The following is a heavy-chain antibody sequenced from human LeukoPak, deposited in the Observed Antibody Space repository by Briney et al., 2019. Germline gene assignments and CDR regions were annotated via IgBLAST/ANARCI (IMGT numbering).Heavy chain of an antibody. D-gene: IGHD3-22*01. V-gene: IGHV3-21*01. CDR2: ISSSSSYI. J-gene: IGHJ4*02. CDR3: ERGRGWWGNYGSSGYFDH. CDR1: GFTFSSYS. Sequence: GGSLRLSCAASGFTFSSYSVNWVRQAPGKGLEWVSSISSSSSYIYYADSVKGRFTISRDNAKNSLYLQMNSLRAEDTAVYYCERGRGWWGNYGSSGYFDHWGQGTLVTVSS.